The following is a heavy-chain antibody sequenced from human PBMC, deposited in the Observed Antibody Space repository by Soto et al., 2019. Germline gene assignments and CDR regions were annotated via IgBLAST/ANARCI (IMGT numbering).Heavy chain of an antibody. CDR2: IIPIFGTA. CDR3: ASGWRVIPYYYYYYGMDV. Sequence: SVKVSCKASGGTFSSYAISWVRQAPGQGLEWMGGIIPIFGTANYAQKFQGRVTITADESTSTAYMELSSLRSEDTAVYYCASGWRVIPYYYYYYGMDVWGQGTTVTVSS. D-gene: IGHD2-21*01. V-gene: IGHV1-69*13. J-gene: IGHJ6*02. CDR1: GGTFSSYA.